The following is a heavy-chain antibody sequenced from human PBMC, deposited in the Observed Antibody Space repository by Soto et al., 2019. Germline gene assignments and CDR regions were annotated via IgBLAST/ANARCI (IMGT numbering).Heavy chain of an antibody. Sequence: SETLSLTCTVSGGSISSGGYYWSWIRQHPGKGLEWIGYIYYSGSTYYNPSLKSRVTISVERSKTQFSLKLSSVTAADTAVYYCARVADMKYDFWSGRHLYAFDIWGQGTMVTVSS. CDR2: IYYSGST. J-gene: IGHJ3*02. CDR1: GGSISSGGYY. D-gene: IGHD3-3*01. V-gene: IGHV4-31*03. CDR3: ARVADMKYDFWSGRHLYAFDI.